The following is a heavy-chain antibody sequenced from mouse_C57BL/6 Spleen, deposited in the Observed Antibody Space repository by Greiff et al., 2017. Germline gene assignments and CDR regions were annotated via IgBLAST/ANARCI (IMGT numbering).Heavy chain of an antibody. V-gene: IGHV10-1*01. Sequence: EVKLQESGGGLVQPKGSLKLSCAASGFSFNTYAMNWVRQAPGKGLEWVARIRSKSNNYATYYADSVKDRFTISRDDSESMLYLQMNNLKTEDTAMYYCVRQGSGYVMDYWGQGTSVTVSS. CDR3: VRQGSGYVMDY. D-gene: IGHD3-2*02. CDR1: GFSFNTYA. CDR2: IRSKSNNYAT. J-gene: IGHJ4*01.